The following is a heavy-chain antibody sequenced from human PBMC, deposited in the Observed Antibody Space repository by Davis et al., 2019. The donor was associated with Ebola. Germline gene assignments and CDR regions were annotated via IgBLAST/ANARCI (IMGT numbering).Heavy chain of an antibody. Sequence: PSETLSLTCAVYGGSFSGYYWSWIRQPPGKGLEWIGEINHSGSTNYNPSLKSRVTISVDTSKNQFSLKLSSVTAADTAVYYCARHRPYGDHLAGSYYYGMDVWGQGTTVTVSS. CDR3: ARHRPYGDHLAGSYYYGMDV. D-gene: IGHD4-17*01. CDR1: GGSFSGYY. J-gene: IGHJ6*02. CDR2: INHSGST. V-gene: IGHV4-34*01.